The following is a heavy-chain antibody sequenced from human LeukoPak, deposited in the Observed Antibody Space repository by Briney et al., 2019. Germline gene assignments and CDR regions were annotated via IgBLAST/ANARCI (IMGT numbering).Heavy chain of an antibody. CDR3: AKDRDCSSTSCYVPFDS. Sequence: PGGSLRLSCAASGFTFTTYDMTWVRQAPGKGLEWVSGISGSGRTTNYADSVKGRFTISTDNSKNTLFLQMNNLRAEDTAVYYCAKDRDCSSTSCYVPFDSWGQGTLFT. CDR1: GFTFTTYD. CDR2: ISGSGRTT. J-gene: IGHJ4*02. D-gene: IGHD2-2*01. V-gene: IGHV3-23*01.